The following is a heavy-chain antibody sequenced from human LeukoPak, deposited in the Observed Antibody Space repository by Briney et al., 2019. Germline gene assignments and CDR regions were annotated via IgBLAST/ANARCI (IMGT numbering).Heavy chain of an antibody. J-gene: IGHJ4*02. CDR1: GFTFGSFW. D-gene: IGHD1-26*01. CDR3: VRGGSYSHY. CDR2: IKQDGSED. Sequence: GGSLRLSCVASGFTFGSFWMSWARQASGKGLEWVAKIKQDGSEDYYVDSVKGRFTISRDNAKNSLYLQMSSLRDEDTALYYCVRGGSYSHYWGQGTLVTVSS. V-gene: IGHV3-7*01.